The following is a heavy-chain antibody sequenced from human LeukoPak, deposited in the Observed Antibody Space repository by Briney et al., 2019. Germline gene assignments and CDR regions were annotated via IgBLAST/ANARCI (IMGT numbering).Heavy chain of an antibody. CDR2: IDTTGDT. CDR1: GFTFNNYD. J-gene: IGHJ5*02. D-gene: IGHD2-15*01. V-gene: IGHV3-13*01. Sequence: PGGSLRLSCAASGFTFNNYDMHWVRQATGKGLEWVSSIDTTGDTYYSGSVKGRFTISRENSKNSLYLQMNSLRAGDTAVYYCARGSCSGGGCYPSGDWFDPWGQGTLVTVSS. CDR3: ARGSCSGGGCYPSGDWFDP.